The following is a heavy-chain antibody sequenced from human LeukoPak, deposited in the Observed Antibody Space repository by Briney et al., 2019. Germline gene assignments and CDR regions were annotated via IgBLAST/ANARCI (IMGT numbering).Heavy chain of an antibody. CDR1: GGPISSSNYF. D-gene: IGHD2-8*01. CDR2: IYYSGST. V-gene: IGHV4-39*07. CDR3: ARINSPASNYCAIGVCPFDY. Sequence: SETLSLTCTVSGGPISSSNYFWGWIRQPPGKGLEWIGSIYYSGSTYYNPSLKGRVTISVDTSKNQFSLKLSSVTAADTAVYYCARINSPASNYCAIGVCPFDYWGQGTLVTVSS. J-gene: IGHJ4*02.